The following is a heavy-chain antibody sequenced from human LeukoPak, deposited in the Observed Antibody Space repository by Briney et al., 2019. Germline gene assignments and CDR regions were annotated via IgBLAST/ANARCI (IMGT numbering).Heavy chain of an antibody. D-gene: IGHD3-22*01. J-gene: IGHJ4*02. Sequence: SETLSLTCTVSGDAINSYHWSWIRQPAGKGLEWIGRIHMSGSTNYNPSLRSRIAISMDNSKNQFSLKLKSVTAADTAVYYCARDDSSRDDSGGYHYWGQGTLVTISS. V-gene: IGHV4-4*07. CDR2: IHMSGST. CDR1: GDAINSYH. CDR3: ARDDSSRDDSGGYHY.